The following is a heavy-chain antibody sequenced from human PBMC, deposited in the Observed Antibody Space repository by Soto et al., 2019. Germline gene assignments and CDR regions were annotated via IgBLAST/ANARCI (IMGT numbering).Heavy chain of an antibody. D-gene: IGHD6-19*01. CDR3: SKTLSSRFGWSLDY. CDR1: GFTFISYA. V-gene: IGHV3-23*01. CDR2: ISGSGAST. Sequence: EVQLLESGGGLVQPGGSLRLSCAASGFTFISYAMTWVRQAPGKGLEWVSGISGSGASTYYADSVKGRFTISRDNSKNTLYLQMSSLRAEDTAIYDCSKTLSSRFGWSLDYWGQGSLVTVPS. J-gene: IGHJ4*02.